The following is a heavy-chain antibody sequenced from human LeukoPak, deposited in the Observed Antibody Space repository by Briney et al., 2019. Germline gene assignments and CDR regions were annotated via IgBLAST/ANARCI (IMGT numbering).Heavy chain of an antibody. CDR2: INSDGSWT. CDR1: GNYW. J-gene: IGHJ6*02. CDR3: AAQLLHYYYYGMDV. D-gene: IGHD2-2*01. Sequence: PGGSLRLSCAASGNYWMHWVRQAPGKGLVWVSHINSDGSWTSYADSVKGRFTISKDNAKNTVYLQMNSLRAEDTAVYYCAAQLLHYYYYGMDVWGQGTTVTVSS. V-gene: IGHV3-74*01.